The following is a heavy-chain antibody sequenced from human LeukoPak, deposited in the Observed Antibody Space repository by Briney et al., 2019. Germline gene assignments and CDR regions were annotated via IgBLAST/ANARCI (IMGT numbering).Heavy chain of an antibody. Sequence: ASVKVSCKASGYTFTGYYMHWVRQAPGQGLEWMGWINPNSGGTNYAQKFQGRVTMTRDTSISTAYMELSRLRSDDTAVYYCAIKPLYDSSGYPWFDPWGQGTLVTVSS. CDR1: GYTFTGYY. D-gene: IGHD3-22*01. V-gene: IGHV1-2*02. CDR2: INPNSGGT. CDR3: AIKPLYDSSGYPWFDP. J-gene: IGHJ5*02.